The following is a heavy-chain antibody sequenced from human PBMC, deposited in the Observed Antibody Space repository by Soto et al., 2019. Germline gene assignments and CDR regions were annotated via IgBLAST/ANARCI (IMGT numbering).Heavy chain of an antibody. CDR3: ARDTNSLDL. Sequence: SETLSLTCVVSSYSISGGFFWAWIRQPPGKGLEWVGSIYHTGDTHYNPSLRSQVSMSVDTSKNHFSLRLTYLTAADTDVYFCARDTNSLDLWGQGILVTVS. D-gene: IGHD2-8*01. CDR2: IYHTGDT. J-gene: IGHJ5*02. V-gene: IGHV4-38-2*02. CDR1: SYSISGGFF.